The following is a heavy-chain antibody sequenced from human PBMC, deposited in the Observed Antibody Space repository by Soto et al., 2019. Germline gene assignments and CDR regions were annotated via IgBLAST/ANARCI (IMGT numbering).Heavy chain of an antibody. CDR3: AGEGGFSEGQHVDS. CDR1: GDTFSRYA. CDR2: IKPTFGTT. J-gene: IGHJ4*02. V-gene: IGHV1-69*01. Sequence: QVQLVQSGAEVKKPGSSVKVSCKASGDTFSRYAISWVRQAPGQGLERMGGIKPTFGTTNYAQKFRGRVTITADESTGTAYMGLISLRFEDTAVYYCAGEGGFSEGQHVDSWGQGPLVTVSS. D-gene: IGHD3-3*01.